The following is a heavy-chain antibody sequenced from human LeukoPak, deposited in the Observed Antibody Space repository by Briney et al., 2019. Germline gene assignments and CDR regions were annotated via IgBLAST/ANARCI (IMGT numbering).Heavy chain of an antibody. Sequence: GGSLRLSCAASGFTFSSYWMHWVRQAPGKGLVWVSRINTDGSGTNSADSVKGRFTISRDNAKNTLYLQMNSLRAEDTAVYYCARQYYHDSSGYPFDYWGQGTLVTVSS. CDR3: ARQYYHDSSGYPFDY. D-gene: IGHD3-22*01. CDR2: INTDGSGT. J-gene: IGHJ4*02. CDR1: GFTFSSYW. V-gene: IGHV3-74*01.